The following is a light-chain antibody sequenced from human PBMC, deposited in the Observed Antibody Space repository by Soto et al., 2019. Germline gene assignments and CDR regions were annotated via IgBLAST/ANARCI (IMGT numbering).Light chain of an antibody. V-gene: IGLV2-14*03. CDR2: NVN. CDR1: SSDVGGYNY. Sequence: QSVLTQPASVSGSPEQSITISCTGTSSDVGGYNYVSWYQQHPGKVPKLMIYNVNNRPSGVSNRFSGSKSGNTASLTISGLQTEDEADYYCSSYTDSSTFVFGTGTKLTVL. J-gene: IGLJ1*01. CDR3: SSYTDSSTFV.